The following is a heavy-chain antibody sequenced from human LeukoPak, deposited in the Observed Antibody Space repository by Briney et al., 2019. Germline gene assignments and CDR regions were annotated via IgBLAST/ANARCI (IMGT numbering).Heavy chain of an antibody. Sequence: GGSLRLSCAASGFTFSSYGMHWVRQAPGKGLEWVGFIRYDGSNKYYADSVKGRFTISRDNSKNTLYLQMNSLRAEDTAVYYCAKDLGDYYDSSGYQAFDYWGQGTLVTVSS. D-gene: IGHD3-22*01. CDR2: IRYDGSNK. CDR1: GFTFSSYG. J-gene: IGHJ4*02. CDR3: AKDLGDYYDSSGYQAFDY. V-gene: IGHV3-30*02.